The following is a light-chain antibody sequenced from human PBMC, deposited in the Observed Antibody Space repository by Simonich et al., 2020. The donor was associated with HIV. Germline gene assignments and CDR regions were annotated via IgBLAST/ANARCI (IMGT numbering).Light chain of an antibody. CDR2: WAS. V-gene: IGKV4-1*01. CDR3: QQYYTTPYT. J-gene: IGKJ2*01. Sequence: DIVMTQSPDSLAVSVGERATITCKSSQSVLYSSNNKNYLAWYQQKPRQPPKLLIYWASTREPGVPDRFSGSGSGTHFTLTINSLQAEDVAVYYCQQYYTTPYTFGQGTKLEIK. CDR1: QSVLYSSNNKNY.